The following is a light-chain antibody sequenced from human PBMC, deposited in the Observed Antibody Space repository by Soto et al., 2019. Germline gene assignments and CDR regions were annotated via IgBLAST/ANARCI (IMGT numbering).Light chain of an antibody. CDR3: QQFGSSPGFT. V-gene: IGKV3-20*01. J-gene: IGKJ3*01. CDR1: ESIESRY. Sequence: EIVLTQSPATLSLSPGERATLSCSASESIESRYLAWYQQRPGQAPRLLIYGTSSRATGIPDRFSGSGSGTDVSLTISRLEPEDFGVYYCQQFGSSPGFTFGPGTKVDIK. CDR2: GTS.